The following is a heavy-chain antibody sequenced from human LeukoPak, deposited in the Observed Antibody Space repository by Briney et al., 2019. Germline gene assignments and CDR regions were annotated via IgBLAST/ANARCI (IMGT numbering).Heavy chain of an antibody. J-gene: IGHJ4*02. D-gene: IGHD3-22*01. V-gene: IGHV3-23*01. CDR2: ISDSGGST. CDR1: GITLSNYG. Sequence: GGSLRLSCAVSGITLSNYGVSWVRQAPGKGLEWVAGISDSGGSTNYADSVKGRFTISRDNPKNTLYLQMNSLRAEDTAVYFCAKRGVVIRVILVGFHKEAYYFDSWGQGALVTVSS. CDR3: AKRGVVIRVILVGFHKEAYYFDS.